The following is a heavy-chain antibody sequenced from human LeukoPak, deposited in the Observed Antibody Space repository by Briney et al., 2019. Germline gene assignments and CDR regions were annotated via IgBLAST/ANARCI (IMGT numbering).Heavy chain of an antibody. CDR3: VRALASGSDW. Sequence: GGSLRLSCAASGFTFSSYSMNWVRQAPGKGLDWVSYISSSSSTIYYADSVKGRFTISKDNAKNSLFLQMNSLRAEDTAVYYCVRALASGSDWWGQGTLVTVSS. D-gene: IGHD3-10*01. CDR2: ISSSSSTI. J-gene: IGHJ4*02. V-gene: IGHV3-48*04. CDR1: GFTFSSYS.